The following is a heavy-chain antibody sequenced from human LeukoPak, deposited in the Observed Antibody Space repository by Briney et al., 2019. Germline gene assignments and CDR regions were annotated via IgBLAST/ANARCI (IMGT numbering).Heavy chain of an antibody. Sequence: PSETLSLTCAVYGGSFSGYYWSWIRQPPGKGLEWIGEINHSESTNYNPSLKSRVTISVDTSKNQFSLKLSSVTAADTAVYYCASNGDYFPLDYWGQGTLVTVSS. D-gene: IGHD4-17*01. CDR2: INHSEST. J-gene: IGHJ4*02. CDR1: GGSFSGYY. V-gene: IGHV4-34*01. CDR3: ASNGDYFPLDY.